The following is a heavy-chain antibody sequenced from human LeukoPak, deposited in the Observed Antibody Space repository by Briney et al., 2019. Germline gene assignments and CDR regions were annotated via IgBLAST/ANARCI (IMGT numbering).Heavy chain of an antibody. Sequence: PSETLSLTCTVSGGSISSSSYYWGWIRQPPGKGLEWIGSIYYSGSTYYNPSLKGRVTISVDTSKNQFSLKLSSVTAADTAVYYCARHDAHSGSYWGQGTLVTVSS. CDR1: GGSISSSSYY. CDR3: ARHDAHSGSY. CDR2: IYYSGST. D-gene: IGHD1-26*01. V-gene: IGHV4-39*01. J-gene: IGHJ4*02.